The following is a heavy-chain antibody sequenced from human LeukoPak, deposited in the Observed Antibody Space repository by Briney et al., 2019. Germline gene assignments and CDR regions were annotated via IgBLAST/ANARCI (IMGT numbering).Heavy chain of an antibody. CDR3: ARGRYYDSSGERRNAFDI. Sequence: PSETLSLTCTVSGGSISSSSYYWGWIRQPPGKGLEWIGSIYYSGSTYYNPSLKSRVTISVDTSKNQFSLKLSSVTAADTAVYYCARGRYYDSSGERRNAFDIWGQGTMVTVSS. CDR2: IYYSGST. V-gene: IGHV4-39*07. J-gene: IGHJ3*02. D-gene: IGHD3-22*01. CDR1: GGSISSSSYY.